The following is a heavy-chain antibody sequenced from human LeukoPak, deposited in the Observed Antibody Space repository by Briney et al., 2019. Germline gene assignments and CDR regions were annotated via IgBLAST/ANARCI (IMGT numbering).Heavy chain of an antibody. CDR2: MYYSGSA. D-gene: IGHD1-26*01. V-gene: IGHV4-39*01. CDR1: GGSISSSSYY. CDR3: ARQPRSGNFYYSGLDV. Sequence: MSSETLSLTSTVSGGSISSSSYYWGWIRQPPGKGLEWIGSMYYSGSAYYNPSLKSRVTISKDTSKNQFSLKLNSVTAADTAVYYCARQPRSGNFYYSGLDVWGQGTTVTVSS. J-gene: IGHJ6*02.